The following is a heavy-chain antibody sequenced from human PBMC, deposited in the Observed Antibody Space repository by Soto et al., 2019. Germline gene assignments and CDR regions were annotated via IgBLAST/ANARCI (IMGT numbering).Heavy chain of an antibody. D-gene: IGHD2-15*01. CDR1: GYTFTSYD. V-gene: IGHV1-8*01. J-gene: IGHJ6*02. Sequence: GASVKVSCKASGYTFTSYDINWVRQATGQGLEWMGWMNPNSGNTGYAQKFQGRVTMTRNTSISTVYMELSSLRSEDTAVYYCARGDLRVGNLRDYYYYGMDVWGQGTTVTVSS. CDR2: MNPNSGNT. CDR3: ARGDLRVGNLRDYYYYGMDV.